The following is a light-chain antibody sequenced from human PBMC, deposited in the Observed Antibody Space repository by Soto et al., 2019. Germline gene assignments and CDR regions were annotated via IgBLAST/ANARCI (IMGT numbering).Light chain of an antibody. CDR2: GAS. CDR1: QSVSSY. Sequence: EIELTQSPGTLSLSTGERATLSCRASQSVSSYLAWYQQKPGQAPRLLIYGASSRATGLPDRFSGSGSGTDFTLTIRRLEPEDFAVYYCQQYGSSPITFGQGTRLEIK. CDR3: QQYGSSPIT. J-gene: IGKJ5*01. V-gene: IGKV3-20*01.